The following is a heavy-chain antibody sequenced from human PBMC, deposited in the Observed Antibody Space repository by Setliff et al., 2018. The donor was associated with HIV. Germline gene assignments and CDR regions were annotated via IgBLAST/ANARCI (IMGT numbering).Heavy chain of an antibody. CDR2: IIPLSGTT. D-gene: IGHD5-12*01. CDR1: GGSFSSFA. J-gene: IGHJ4*02. V-gene: IGHV1-69*13. Sequence: GASVKVSCKVSGGSFSSFAMSWVRQAPGRGLEWMGGIIPLSGTTNYAQKLEGRVTLSADESTSTAYMQLNSLTSEDTAVYYCARGRWLQSFDYWGQGTLVTVSS. CDR3: ARGRWLQSFDY.